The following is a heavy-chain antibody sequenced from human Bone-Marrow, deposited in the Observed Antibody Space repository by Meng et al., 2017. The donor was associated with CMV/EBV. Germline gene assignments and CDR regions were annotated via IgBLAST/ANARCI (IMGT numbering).Heavy chain of an antibody. CDR2: INHSGST. D-gene: IGHD3-3*01. J-gene: IGHJ4*02. V-gene: IGHV4-34*01. CDR1: GGSFSGYY. CDR3: ARGLNDFWSGYYVDY. Sequence: SETLSLTCAVYGGSFSGYYWSWIRQPPGKGLEWIGEINHSGSTNYNPSLKSRVTISVDTSKNQFSLKLSSVTAADTAVYYCARGLNDFWSGYYVDYWGQGPLVTVSS.